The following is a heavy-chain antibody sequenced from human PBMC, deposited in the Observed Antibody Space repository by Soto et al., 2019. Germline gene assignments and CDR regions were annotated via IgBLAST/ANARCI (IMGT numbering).Heavy chain of an antibody. V-gene: IGHV3-15*01. Sequence: EVQLVESGGGLVKPGGSLRLSCTASGFTFSNAWMSWVRQAPGKGLEWVGRIKSKSDGGTTDYAALVKGRFTISRDDSKNTLYLQMNSLQTEDTAVYYCTTDRYSSSWANWGQGTMVTVSS. CDR2: IKSKSDGGTT. CDR1: GFTFSNAW. D-gene: IGHD6-13*01. CDR3: TTDRYSSSWAN. J-gene: IGHJ3*01.